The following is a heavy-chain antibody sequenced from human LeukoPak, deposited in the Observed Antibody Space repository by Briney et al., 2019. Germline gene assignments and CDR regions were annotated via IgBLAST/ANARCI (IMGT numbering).Heavy chain of an antibody. CDR2: LTGGGLTT. D-gene: IGHD2-21*01. Sequence: GSLRLSCAASGFTFNNYAMNWVRQAPGKGLEWVSILTGGGLTTNSADSVRGRFTVSRDNSKNRAYLQINSLRAEDTAIYYCAKSGTSDWDWFDPWGQGTLVTVSS. CDR1: GFTFNNYA. CDR3: AKSGTSDWDWFDP. J-gene: IGHJ5*02. V-gene: IGHV3-23*01.